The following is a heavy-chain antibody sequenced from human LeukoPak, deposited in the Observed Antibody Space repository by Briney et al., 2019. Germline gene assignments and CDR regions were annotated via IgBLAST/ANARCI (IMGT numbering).Heavy chain of an antibody. CDR3: ARAGEQWLASAEYFQH. Sequence: PGGSLRLSCAASGFTFSSYWMHWVRQAQGKGLVWVSRINSDGSSTSYADSVKGQFTISRDNAKNTLYLQMNSLRAEDTAVYYCARAGEQWLASAEYFQHWGQGTLVTVSS. D-gene: IGHD6-19*01. CDR1: GFTFSSYW. CDR2: INSDGSST. V-gene: IGHV3-74*01. J-gene: IGHJ1*01.